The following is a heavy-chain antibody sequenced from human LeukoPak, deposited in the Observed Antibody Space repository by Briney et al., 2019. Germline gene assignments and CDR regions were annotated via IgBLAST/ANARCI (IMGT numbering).Heavy chain of an antibody. CDR3: AKDDYYDTSGYRD. Sequence: GGSLRLSCAVSGFTFSRFWMHWVRQVPGKGLVWVSRINRDGSNTIYADSVKGRFSISRDNANGTLYLEMNSLRAEDTAVYYCAKDDYYDTSGYRDWGQGTLVTVSS. V-gene: IGHV3-74*01. D-gene: IGHD3-22*01. CDR2: INRDGSNT. J-gene: IGHJ4*02. CDR1: GFTFSRFW.